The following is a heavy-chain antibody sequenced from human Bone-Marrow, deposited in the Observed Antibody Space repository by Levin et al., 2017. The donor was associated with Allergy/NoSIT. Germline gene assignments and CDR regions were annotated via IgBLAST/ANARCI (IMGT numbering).Heavy chain of an antibody. V-gene: IGHV4-31*03. J-gene: IGHJ4*02. CDR2: IYNSGHT. CDR3: ARSGRTWLQVRGCDY. Sequence: SETLSLTCTVSGGSITSGGYYWSWIRQRPGKGLEWLGYIYNSGHTYYKPSLGSRVNMSVDTSKNQFSLRLNSVTAADTAVYYCARSGRTWLQVRGCDYWGQGRRVTVCS. D-gene: IGHD5-24*01. CDR1: GGSITSGGYY.